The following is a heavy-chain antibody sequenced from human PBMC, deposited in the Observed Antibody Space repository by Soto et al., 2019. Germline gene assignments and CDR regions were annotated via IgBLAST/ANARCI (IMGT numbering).Heavy chain of an antibody. D-gene: IGHD6-19*01. Sequence: QVPLVQSGAEVKKPGASVKVSCKTSGYRFTSYGINWVRQAPGQGPEWMGWISAYNGKTSYTQKFQGRVTMTTDTSTSTAYMELRSLRSDDTAVYYCARDRLIAVTGLLHYWGQGTLVTVSS. V-gene: IGHV1-18*01. CDR1: GYRFTSYG. CDR2: ISAYNGKT. CDR3: ARDRLIAVTGLLHY. J-gene: IGHJ4*02.